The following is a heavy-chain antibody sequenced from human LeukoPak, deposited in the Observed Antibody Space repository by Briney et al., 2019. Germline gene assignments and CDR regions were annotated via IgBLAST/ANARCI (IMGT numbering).Heavy chain of an antibody. CDR3: ARISSITTTRTLHY. CDR2: IRYDGSTK. V-gene: IGHV3-30*02. CDR1: GFTFSSYA. J-gene: IGHJ4*02. Sequence: GGSLRLSCAASGFTFSSYAMSWVRQAPGKGLEWVAFIRYDGSTKDYAESVKGRFTISRDNSKNTLYLQMSCLRAEDTAVYYCARISSITTTRTLHYWGQGTLVIVSS. D-gene: IGHD1-14*01.